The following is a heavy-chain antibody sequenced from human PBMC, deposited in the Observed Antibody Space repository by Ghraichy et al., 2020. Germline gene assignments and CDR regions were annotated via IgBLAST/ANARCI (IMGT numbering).Heavy chain of an antibody. CDR3: AKDREYSSSWYGVGAFDI. D-gene: IGHD6-13*01. CDR2: ISGSGGST. J-gene: IGHJ3*02. V-gene: IGHV3-23*01. Sequence: GGSLRLSCAASGFTFSSYAMSWVRQAPGKGLEWVSAISGSGGSTYYADSVKGRFTISRDNSKNTLYLQMNSLRAEDTAVYYCAKDREYSSSWYGVGAFDIWGQGTMVTVSS. CDR1: GFTFSSYA.